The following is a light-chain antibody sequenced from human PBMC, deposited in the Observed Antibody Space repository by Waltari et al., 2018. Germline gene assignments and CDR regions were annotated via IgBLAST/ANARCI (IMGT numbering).Light chain of an antibody. CDR2: AAS. J-gene: IGKJ1*01. Sequence: DIQMTQSPSSLSASVGDTVTVTCRASQNIRTHLNWYQQKPATAPKLLIYAASTLHRGVPSRFSGSGSGTDFTLTISSLQSEDFATYYCQQYNNWPGTFGQGTKVEIK. CDR3: QQYNNWPGT. CDR1: QNIRTH. V-gene: IGKV1-39*01.